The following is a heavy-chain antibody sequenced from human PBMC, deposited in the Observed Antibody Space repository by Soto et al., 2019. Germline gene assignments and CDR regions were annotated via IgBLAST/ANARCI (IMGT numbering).Heavy chain of an antibody. V-gene: IGHV4-39*01. CDR3: AKPNSGRLTDGVSN. Sequence: SETLSLTCTVSGGSISSSVFYWGWIRQSPGKGLEWIGSIYYTGITYYTPSLKSRVTISVDTSKNQFSLKLSSVTAADTAVYYCAKPNSGRLTDGVSNWGRGTLVTVSS. J-gene: IGHJ4*02. D-gene: IGHD4-17*01. CDR1: GGSISSSVFY. CDR2: IYYTGIT.